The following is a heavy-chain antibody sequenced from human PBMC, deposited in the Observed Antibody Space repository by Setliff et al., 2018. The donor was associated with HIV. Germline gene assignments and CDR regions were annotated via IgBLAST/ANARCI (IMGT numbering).Heavy chain of an antibody. J-gene: IGHJ4*02. Sequence: SVKVSCKASGHTPRHYGINWVRQAPGQGLEWVGSLIPVFGEPHYAPRFQGRVTITADDSTNTGYMELTNLRSDDTATYYCARGVLYGLSEYWGTGSLVTVSS. CDR3: ARGVLYGLSEY. V-gene: IGHV1-69*13. CDR2: LIPVFGEP. D-gene: IGHD3-10*01. CDR1: GHTPRHYG.